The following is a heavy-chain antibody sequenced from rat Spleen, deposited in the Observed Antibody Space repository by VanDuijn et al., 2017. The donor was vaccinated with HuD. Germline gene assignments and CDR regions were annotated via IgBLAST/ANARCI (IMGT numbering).Heavy chain of an antibody. D-gene: IGHD4-3*01. V-gene: IGHV4-2*01. CDR3: VSERFGVEG. CDR1: GFNFKDYW. J-gene: IGHJ2*01. Sequence: EVKLVESGGGLVQPGRSLKLSCAASGFNFKDYWMGWVRQAPGKGLEWIGEINKDSRTIKYSPSLKDKFTISRDNAQNTLYLQMNKLGSEDTAIYYWVSERFGVEGWGQGVTVTVSS. CDR2: INKDSRTI.